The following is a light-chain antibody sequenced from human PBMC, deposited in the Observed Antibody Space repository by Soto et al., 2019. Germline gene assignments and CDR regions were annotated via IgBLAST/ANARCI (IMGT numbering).Light chain of an antibody. CDR3: SSYTSSNTLA. CDR1: TSDVGGYNY. Sequence: QSALTQPASVSGSPGQSITISCTGATSDVGGYNYVSWYQQYPGKAPKLVICDVSNRPSGVSNRFSGSKSGNTASLTISGLQAEDEADYYCSSYTSSNTLAFGGGTQLTVL. J-gene: IGLJ3*02. V-gene: IGLV2-14*01. CDR2: DVS.